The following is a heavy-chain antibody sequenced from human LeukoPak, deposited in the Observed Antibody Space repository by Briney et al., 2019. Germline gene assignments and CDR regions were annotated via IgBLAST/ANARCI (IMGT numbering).Heavy chain of an antibody. V-gene: IGHV3-7*01. J-gene: IGHJ4*02. CDR3: TRGMSPER. CDR2: IKEDGSEK. CDR1: GFIFSDHW. Sequence: GGSLRLSCAASGFIFSDHWMTWVRQTPGKGLEWVANIKEDGSEKYYLDAVGGRFSISRDNAKNSLYLQMHSLRVEDTAIYYCTRGMSPERWGQGTLVTVSS. D-gene: IGHD1-14*01.